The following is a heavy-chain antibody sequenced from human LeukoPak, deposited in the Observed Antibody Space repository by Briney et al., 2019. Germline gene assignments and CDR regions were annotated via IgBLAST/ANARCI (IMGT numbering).Heavy chain of an antibody. Sequence: ASVKVSCKASGYTFTSYAMHWVRQAPGQRLEWMGWINAGNGNTKYSQKFQGRVTITRDASASTAYMELSSLRSEDAAVYYCARNRITMVRGVIINALGYWGQGTLVTISS. J-gene: IGHJ4*02. CDR1: GYTFTSYA. V-gene: IGHV1-3*01. CDR2: INAGNGNT. CDR3: ARNRITMVRGVIINALGY. D-gene: IGHD3-10*01.